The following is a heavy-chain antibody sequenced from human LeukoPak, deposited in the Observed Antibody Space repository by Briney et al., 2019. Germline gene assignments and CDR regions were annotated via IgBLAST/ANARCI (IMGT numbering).Heavy chain of an antibody. CDR1: GYTLTELS. Sequence: ASVKVSCKVSGYTLTELSMHWVRQAPGKGLEWMGVFDPEDGETIYAQKFQGRVTMTEDISTDTAYMGLRSLRSEDTAVYYCATGVNGGRDFDGTDVWGQGTTVTVSS. D-gene: IGHD3-9*01. J-gene: IGHJ6*02. CDR2: FDPEDGET. V-gene: IGHV1-24*01. CDR3: ATGVNGGRDFDGTDV.